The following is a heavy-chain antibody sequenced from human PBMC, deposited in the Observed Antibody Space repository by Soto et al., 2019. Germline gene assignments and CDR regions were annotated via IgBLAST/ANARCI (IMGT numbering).Heavy chain of an antibody. CDR2: IKSKTDGGTT. CDR3: NTTFPAAVSVPGYYYSGMDV. D-gene: IGHD2-2*01. CDR1: GFTFSNAW. J-gene: IGHJ6*02. Sequence: GPLRLSCAASGFTFSNAWMNWVRQSPGKGLEWVGRIKSKTDGGTTDYAAPVKGRFTISRDDSKNTLYLQMNSLKTEDTAVYYCNTTFPAAVSVPGYYYSGMDVWGQGTTVTVSS. V-gene: IGHV3-15*07.